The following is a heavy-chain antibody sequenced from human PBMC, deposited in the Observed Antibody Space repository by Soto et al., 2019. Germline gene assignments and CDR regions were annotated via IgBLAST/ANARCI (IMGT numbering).Heavy chain of an antibody. CDR2: ISSSGSTI. V-gene: IGHV3-11*01. J-gene: IGHJ6*02. D-gene: IGHD6-19*01. CDR3: PVATGYYYNGMDV. Sequence: GGSLRLSCAASGFTFSDYYMSWIRQAPGKGLEWVSYISSSGSTIYYADSVKGRFTISRDNSKNMVYLQMKSLRAEDTAVYYCPVATGYYYNGMDVWGQGTTVTVSS. CDR1: GFTFSDYY.